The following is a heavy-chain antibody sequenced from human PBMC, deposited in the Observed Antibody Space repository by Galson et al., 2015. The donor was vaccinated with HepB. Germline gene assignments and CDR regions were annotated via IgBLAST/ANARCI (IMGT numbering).Heavy chain of an antibody. CDR3: QGTGSGSDWEHAEY. J-gene: IGHJ4*02. V-gene: IGHV3-30*04. D-gene: IGHD1-26*01. CDR1: GFTFNSYA. Sequence: SLRLSCAASGFTFNSYAMHWVRQAPGKGLEWVAIISYDGSNIYYADSVKGRFTISRDNSKSTLYLQMSSLRAEDTAVYYRQGTGSGSDWEHAEYWGQGTLVTVSS. CDR2: ISYDGSNI.